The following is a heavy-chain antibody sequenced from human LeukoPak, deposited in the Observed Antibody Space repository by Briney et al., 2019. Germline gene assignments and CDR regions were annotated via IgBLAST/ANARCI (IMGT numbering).Heavy chain of an antibody. CDR2: IYYSGSP. J-gene: IGHJ4*02. V-gene: IGHV4-59*01. Sequence: SETLSLTCTVSGGSISSYYWSWIRQPPGKGLEWIGYIYYSGSPNYNPSLKSRVTISVDTSKNQFSLKLSSVTAADTAVYYCAGGAYDSSGYYGVYWGQGTLVTVSS. CDR3: AGGAYDSSGYYGVY. D-gene: IGHD3-22*01. CDR1: GGSISSYY.